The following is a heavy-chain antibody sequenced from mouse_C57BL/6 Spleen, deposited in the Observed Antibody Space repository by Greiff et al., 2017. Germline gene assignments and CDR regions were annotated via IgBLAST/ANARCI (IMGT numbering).Heavy chain of an antibody. D-gene: IGHD2-3*01. V-gene: IGHV5-4*01. Sequence: EVQRVESGGGLVKPGGSLKLSCAASGFTFSSYAMSWVRQTPEKRLEWVATISDGGSYTYYPDNVKGRFTISRDNAKNNLYLQMSHLKSEDTAMYYCAREGYSYAMDYWGQGTSVTVSS. CDR2: ISDGGSYT. CDR1: GFTFSSYA. CDR3: AREGYSYAMDY. J-gene: IGHJ4*01.